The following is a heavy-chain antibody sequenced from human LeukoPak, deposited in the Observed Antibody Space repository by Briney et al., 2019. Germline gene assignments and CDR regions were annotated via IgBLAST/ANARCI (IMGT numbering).Heavy chain of an antibody. J-gene: IGHJ3*02. CDR3: AKDKGLGLGYCSGTSCWNYAFDI. Sequence: GRSLRLSCAASGFTFDDYAMHWVRQAPGKGLEWVSGISWNSGSIGYADSVKGRFTISRDNAKNSLYLQMNSLRAEDTALYYCAKDKGLGLGYCSGTSCWNYAFDIWGQGTMVTVSS. V-gene: IGHV3-9*01. CDR1: GFTFDDYA. CDR2: ISWNSGSI. D-gene: IGHD2-2*01.